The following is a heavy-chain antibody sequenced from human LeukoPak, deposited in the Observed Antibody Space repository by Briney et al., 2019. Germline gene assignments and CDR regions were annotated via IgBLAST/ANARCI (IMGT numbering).Heavy chain of an antibody. V-gene: IGHV3-74*01. CDR3: ARGGPVGSS. Sequence: TGGSLRLSCAASGFSFSVYWMHWVRQAPGKGPVWVSRIKTDGSITDYADSVKGRFTISRDNAKNSLYLQMNSLRGEDTAVYYCARGGPVGSSWGQGTLVTVSS. D-gene: IGHD2-15*01. CDR2: IKTDGSIT. CDR1: GFSFSVYW. J-gene: IGHJ5*02.